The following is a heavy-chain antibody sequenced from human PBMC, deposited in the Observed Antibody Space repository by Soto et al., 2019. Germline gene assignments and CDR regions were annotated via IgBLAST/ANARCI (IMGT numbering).Heavy chain of an antibody. CDR2: ISAYNGKT. D-gene: IGHD6-6*01. CDR3: AGGIAARPTPFDFDY. V-gene: IGHV1-18*01. CDR1: GYTFTNYG. Sequence: ASVKVSCKASGYTFTNYGFSWVRQAPGQGLEWMGWISAYNGKTNYAQNLQGRVTITADTSTSTAYMELSSLRSEDTAVYYCAGGIAARPTPFDFDYWGQGTLVTVSS. J-gene: IGHJ4*02.